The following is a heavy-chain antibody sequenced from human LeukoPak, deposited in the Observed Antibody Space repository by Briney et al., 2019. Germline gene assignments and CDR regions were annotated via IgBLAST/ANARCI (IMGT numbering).Heavy chain of an antibody. Sequence: SLRLSCAASGFTFSSYGMHWVRQAPGKGLEWVAVIWYDGSNKYYADSVKGRFTISRDNSKNTLYLQMNSLSVEDTAVYYCAKGAYDYVEVAYFDFWGQGALVPVSS. J-gene: IGHJ4*02. D-gene: IGHD5-12*01. CDR3: AKGAYDYVEVAYFDF. CDR2: IWYDGSNK. V-gene: IGHV3-33*06. CDR1: GFTFSSYG.